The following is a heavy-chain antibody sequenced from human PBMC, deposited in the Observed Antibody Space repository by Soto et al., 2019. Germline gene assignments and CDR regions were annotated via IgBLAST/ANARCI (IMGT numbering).Heavy chain of an antibody. CDR1: GGTFSSYA. CDR2: IIPIFGTA. D-gene: IGHD2-2*01. Sequence: QVQLVQSGAEVKKPGSSVKVSCKASGGTFSSYAISWVRQAPGQGLEWMGGIIPIFGTANYAQKFQGRVTISAEESTSTAYMEQSSRRSEDTAVYYCARKKSHQYCSSTSWYVHAFDIWGQGTMVTVSS. V-gene: IGHV1-69*01. CDR3: ARKKSHQYCSSTSWYVHAFDI. J-gene: IGHJ3*02.